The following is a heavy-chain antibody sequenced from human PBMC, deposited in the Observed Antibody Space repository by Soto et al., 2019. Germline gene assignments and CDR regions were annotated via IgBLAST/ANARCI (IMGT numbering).Heavy chain of an antibody. J-gene: IGHJ4*02. CDR3: GFYCSSVSCPEGFY. Sequence: QVQLVESGGGVVQPGRSLRLSCAASGFTFSDYGMHWVRQAPGKGLEWVAVIWFDGSNEYYGDSVKDRFTISRDNSKNTLYLQMNYLRAEDTAVYYCGFYCSSVSCPEGFYWGQGTLVTVSS. CDR2: IWFDGSNE. V-gene: IGHV3-33*01. D-gene: IGHD2-2*01. CDR1: GFTFSDYG.